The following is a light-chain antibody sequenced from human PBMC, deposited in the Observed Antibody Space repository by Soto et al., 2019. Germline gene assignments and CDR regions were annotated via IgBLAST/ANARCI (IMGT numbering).Light chain of an antibody. Sequence: DVVMTQSPLSLPVTLGQPASISCRSSQSLVYSDGNTYLNWFQQRPGQSPRRLIYNVSNRDSGVPDRFSGSGSGTDFTLKISRVEAEDVGVYYCMQGTHWPLTVGGGTKVEIK. CDR1: QSLVYSDGNTY. CDR3: MQGTHWPLT. J-gene: IGKJ4*01. V-gene: IGKV2-30*01. CDR2: NVS.